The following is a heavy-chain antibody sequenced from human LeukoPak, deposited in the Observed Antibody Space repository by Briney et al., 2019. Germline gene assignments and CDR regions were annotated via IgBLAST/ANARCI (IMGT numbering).Heavy chain of an antibody. V-gene: IGHV3-9*01. CDR2: ISWSSGSI. CDR3: AKDIRASGLTGTFFDY. J-gene: IGHJ4*02. CDR1: GFTFDDYA. D-gene: IGHD3-9*01. Sequence: GGSLRLSCAASGFTFDDYAMHWVRQAPGKGLEWVSGISWSSGSIGYADSVKGRFTISRDNAKNSLYLQMNSLRAEDTALYYCAKDIRASGLTGTFFDYWGQGTLVTVSS.